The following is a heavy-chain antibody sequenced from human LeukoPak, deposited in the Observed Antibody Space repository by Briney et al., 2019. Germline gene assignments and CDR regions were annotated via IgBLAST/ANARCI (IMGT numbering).Heavy chain of an antibody. Sequence: SETLSLTCAVYGGSFSDYYWSWIRQPPGKGLEWIGEINHSGSTNYNPSLKSRVTISVDTSKNQFSLKLSSVTAADTAVYYCARHPPYYYHGMDVWGQGTTVTVSS. CDR1: GGSFSDYY. CDR2: INHSGST. CDR3: ARHPPYYYHGMDV. J-gene: IGHJ6*02. V-gene: IGHV4-34*01.